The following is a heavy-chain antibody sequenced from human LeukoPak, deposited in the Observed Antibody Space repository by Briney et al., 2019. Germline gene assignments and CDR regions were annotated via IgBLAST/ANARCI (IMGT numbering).Heavy chain of an antibody. J-gene: IGHJ4*02. CDR2: MNPNSGNT. Sequence: ASVKVSCKASGYTFTSYDINWVRQATGQGLEWMGWMNPNSGNTGHAQKFQGRVTMTRNTSISTAYMELSSLRSEDTAVYYCARGSGYSYGLDYWGQGTLVTVSS. V-gene: IGHV1-8*01. D-gene: IGHD5-18*01. CDR1: GYTFTSYD. CDR3: ARGSGYSYGLDY.